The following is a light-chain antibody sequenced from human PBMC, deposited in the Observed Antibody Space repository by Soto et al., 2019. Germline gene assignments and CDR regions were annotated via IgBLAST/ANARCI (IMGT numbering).Light chain of an antibody. CDR2: EVS. CDR3: RSYTRSSTLV. J-gene: IGLJ1*01. V-gene: IGLV2-14*01. CDR1: SSDVGGYNY. Sequence: QSALTQPASVSGSPGQSITISCTGTSSDVGGYNYVSWYQQHPGKAPKLMIYEVSNRPSGVSNRFSGSKSGNTASLTISGLQAEDEADYYCRSYTRSSTLVFGTGTQLTVL.